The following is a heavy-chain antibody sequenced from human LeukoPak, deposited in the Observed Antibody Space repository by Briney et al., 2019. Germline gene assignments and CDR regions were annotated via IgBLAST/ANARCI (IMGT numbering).Heavy chain of an antibody. Sequence: GGSLRLSCAASGFTFSLYAMHWVRQAPGRGLEWVTFMSYDGNDENYADSVKGRFTVSRDNSKNTLYLQMNSLRSEDQAVYYCARTSYPGGTLSYALGYWGQGSLVTVSS. CDR1: GFTFSLYA. D-gene: IGHD2-15*01. CDR2: MSYDGNDE. V-gene: IGHV3-30*04. CDR3: ARTSYPGGTLSYALGY. J-gene: IGHJ4*02.